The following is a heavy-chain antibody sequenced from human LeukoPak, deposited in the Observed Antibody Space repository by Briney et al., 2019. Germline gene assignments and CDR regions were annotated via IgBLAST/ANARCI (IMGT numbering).Heavy chain of an antibody. Sequence: GGSLRLSCAASGFTFSSYAMSWVRQAPGKGLEWVSAISGSGGSTYYADSVKGRFAISRDNSKNTLYLQMNSLTADDTAVYYCAKAPPYSGSFYYWGQGTLATVSS. CDR2: ISGSGGST. CDR1: GFTFSSYA. CDR3: AKAPPYSGSFYY. D-gene: IGHD1-26*01. V-gene: IGHV3-23*01. J-gene: IGHJ4*02.